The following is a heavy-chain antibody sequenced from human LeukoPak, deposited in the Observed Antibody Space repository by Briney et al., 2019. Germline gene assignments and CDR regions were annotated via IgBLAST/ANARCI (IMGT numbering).Heavy chain of an antibody. CDR2: ISGSGGST. CDR1: GFTFSGYA. D-gene: IGHD3-22*01. J-gene: IGHJ4*02. CDR3: AKCYDSSGYYYAVDY. Sequence: GGSLRLSCAASGFTFSGYAMSWVRQAPGKGLEWVSAISGSGGSTYYADSVKGRFTISRDNSKNTLYLQMNSLRAEDTAVYYCAKCYDSSGYYYAVDYWGQGTLVTVSS. V-gene: IGHV3-23*01.